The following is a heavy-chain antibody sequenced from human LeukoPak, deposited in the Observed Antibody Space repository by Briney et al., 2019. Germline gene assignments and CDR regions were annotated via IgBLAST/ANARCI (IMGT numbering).Heavy chain of an antibody. V-gene: IGHV3-48*01. D-gene: IGHD1-26*01. CDR1: GFTFSSYS. CDR3: AREGEGNYFDY. J-gene: IGHJ4*02. CDR2: ISSSSSTI. Sequence: GGSLRLSCAASGFTFSSYSMNWVRQAPGKGLEWVSYISSSSSTIYYADSVKGRFTISRDNAKNSLYLQMNSLRAEDTAVYYCAREGEGNYFDYWGQGTLVTVSS.